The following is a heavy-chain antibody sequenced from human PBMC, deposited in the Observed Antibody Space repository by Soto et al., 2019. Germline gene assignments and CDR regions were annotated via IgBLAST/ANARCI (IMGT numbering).Heavy chain of an antibody. V-gene: IGHV1-69*04. J-gene: IGHJ5*01. CDR2: IIPILGIA. CDR3: ARDLAATVGWFDP. D-gene: IGHD2-15*01. CDR1: GGTFSSYT. Sequence: SVKVSCKASGGTFSSYTISWVRQAPGQGLEWMGRIIPILGIANYAQKFQGRVTITADKSTSTAYMELSSLRSEDTAVYYCARDLAATVGWFDPWGQGTMVTVSS.